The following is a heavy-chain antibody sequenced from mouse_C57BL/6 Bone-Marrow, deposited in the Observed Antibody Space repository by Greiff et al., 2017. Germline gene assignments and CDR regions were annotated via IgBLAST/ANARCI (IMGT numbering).Heavy chain of an antibody. Sequence: EVQLQESGGGLVQPGGSMKLSCVASGFTFSNYWMNWVRQSPEKGLEWVAQIRLKSDNYATHYAESVKGRFTISRDDSKSSVYLQMNNLRAEDTGIYYCTGSGYSPFAYWGQGTLVTVSA. J-gene: IGHJ3*01. CDR2: IRLKSDNYAT. CDR3: TGSGYSPFAY. V-gene: IGHV6-3*01. D-gene: IGHD3-2*02. CDR1: GFTFSNYW.